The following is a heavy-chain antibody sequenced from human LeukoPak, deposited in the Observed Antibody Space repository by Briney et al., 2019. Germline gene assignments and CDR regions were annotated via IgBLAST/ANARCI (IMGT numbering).Heavy chain of an antibody. CDR1: GGSISSYY. V-gene: IGHV4-59*01. J-gene: IGHJ5*02. CDR2: IYYSGST. Sequence: PSETLSLTCTVSGGSISSYYWSWIRQPPGKGLEWIGYIYYSGSTNYNPSLKSRVTISVDTSKNQFSLKLSSVTAADTAVYYCARSRYFDLNWFDPGAREPWSPSPQ. CDR3: ARSRYFDLNWFDP. D-gene: IGHD3-9*01.